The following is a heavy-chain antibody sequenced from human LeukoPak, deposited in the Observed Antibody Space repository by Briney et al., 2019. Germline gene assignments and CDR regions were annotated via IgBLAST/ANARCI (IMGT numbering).Heavy chain of an antibody. CDR3: VGHSVV. CDR1: GFTISNYW. D-gene: IGHD4-23*01. Sequence: PGGSLRLSCAASGFTISNYWMSWIRQAPGKGLEWVANIKPDGSEKYYVDSVRGRFAISRDNTENSLYLQMNTLRAEDTALYFCVGHSVVWGQGPQVTVSS. V-gene: IGHV3-7*01. J-gene: IGHJ4*02. CDR2: IKPDGSEK.